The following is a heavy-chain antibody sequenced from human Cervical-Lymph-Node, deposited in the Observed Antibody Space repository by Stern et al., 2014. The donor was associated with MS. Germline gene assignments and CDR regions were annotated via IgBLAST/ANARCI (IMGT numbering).Heavy chain of an antibody. CDR3: ARSITAMTTWAYYFDY. Sequence: QVQLQESGPGLVKPSETLSLTCTVSVGSISSYYWNWIRQSPGKGLEWIGYVDYIGSTNYNPSLSRRVFISIDRSKNQFSFKLTSVTAADTAFYYCARSITAMTTWAYYFDYWGQGALVTVSS. CDR2: VDYIGST. V-gene: IGHV4-59*01. J-gene: IGHJ4*02. D-gene: IGHD4-17*01. CDR1: VGSISSYY.